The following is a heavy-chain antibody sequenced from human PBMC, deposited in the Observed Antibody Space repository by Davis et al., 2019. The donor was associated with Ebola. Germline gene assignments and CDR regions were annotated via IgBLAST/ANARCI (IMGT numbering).Heavy chain of an antibody. J-gene: IGHJ4*02. CDR2: INPSGGST. CDR3: ARDHWQWLPNYFDY. Sequence: ASVKVSCKASGYTFTSYDINWVRQATGQGLEWMGIINPSGGSTTYAQKFQGRVTMTRDTSTRTVYMELRSLRSDDTAVYYCARDHWQWLPNYFDYWGQGTLVTVSS. CDR1: GYTFTSYD. V-gene: IGHV1-46*01. D-gene: IGHD6-19*01.